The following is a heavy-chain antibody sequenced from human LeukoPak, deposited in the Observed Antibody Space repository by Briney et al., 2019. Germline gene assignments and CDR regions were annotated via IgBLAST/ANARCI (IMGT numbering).Heavy chain of an antibody. Sequence: GASVKVSCKASGYTFTSYYMQWVRQPPGQGLEWMGIINPSCGSKSYAQKFQGRVTMTRDTSISTAYMELSRLRSDDTAVYYCAREGTYYYYYMDVWGKGTTVTISS. J-gene: IGHJ6*03. CDR3: AREGTYYYYYMDV. CDR2: INPSCGSK. V-gene: IGHV1-46*01. CDR1: GYTFTSYY. D-gene: IGHD3-10*01.